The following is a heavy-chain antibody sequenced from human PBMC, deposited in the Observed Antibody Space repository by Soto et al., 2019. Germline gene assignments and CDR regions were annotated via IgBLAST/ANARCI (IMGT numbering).Heavy chain of an antibody. D-gene: IGHD3-10*01. Sequence: ASVKVSCKASGYTFTGYYMHWVRQAPGQGLEWMGWINPNSGGTNYAQEFQGWVTMTRDTSISTAYMELSRLRSDDTAVYYCARESITMVRGAMHYYYGMDVWGQGTTVTVSS. CDR1: GYTFTGYY. CDR3: ARESITMVRGAMHYYYGMDV. V-gene: IGHV1-2*04. J-gene: IGHJ6*02. CDR2: INPNSGGT.